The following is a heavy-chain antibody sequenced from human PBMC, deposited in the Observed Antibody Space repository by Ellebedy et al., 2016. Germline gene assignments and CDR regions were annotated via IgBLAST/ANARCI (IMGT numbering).Heavy chain of an antibody. J-gene: IGHJ3*01. CDR3: AKWNGAWNAFDV. Sequence: SETLSLTCNVFGGSVSSEYWNWIRRPPGKGLEWIGFVFHTGATLLNPSLKSRVTMSVDTSKSQISLRLVSVTAADTAVYYCAKWNGAWNAFDVWGQGTMVTVSS. D-gene: IGHD1-1*01. V-gene: IGHV4-59*02. CDR1: GGSVSSEY. CDR2: VFHTGAT.